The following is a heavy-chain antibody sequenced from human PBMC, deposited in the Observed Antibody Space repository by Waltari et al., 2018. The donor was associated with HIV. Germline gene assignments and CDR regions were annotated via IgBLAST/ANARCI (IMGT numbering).Heavy chain of an antibody. CDR1: GFTFSSYW. J-gene: IGHJ6*02. CDR2: SNSDGSST. V-gene: IGHV3-74*01. D-gene: IGHD6-13*01. Sequence: EVQLVESGGGLVQPGGSLRLSCAASGFTFSSYWLHWVRQAPGKGLVWVARSNSDGSSTSYAESGKDRFTIYRDNAKNTLYLQMNSLRAEDTAVYYCASGYSSSWRSDYYYYGMDVWGQGTTVTVSS. CDR3: ASGYSSSWRSDYYYYGMDV.